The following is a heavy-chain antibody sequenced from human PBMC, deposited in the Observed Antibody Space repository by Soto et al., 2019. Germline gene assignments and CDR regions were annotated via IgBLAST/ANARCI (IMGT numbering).Heavy chain of an antibody. CDR2: ISYFGST. CDR1: GASINSGANY. V-gene: IGHV4-30-4*01. CDR3: VGRSTSAFGYFGP. Sequence: QVQLRESGPGLVKPSQTLSLTCSVSGASINSGANYWSWIRQSPGRGLEWIGYISYFGSTYYNPSLKSRVTISADTSKNQVFLNLTAVTAAGTAVYFCVGRSTSAFGYFGPWGRGPLVTVSS. J-gene: IGHJ2*01. D-gene: IGHD6-13*01.